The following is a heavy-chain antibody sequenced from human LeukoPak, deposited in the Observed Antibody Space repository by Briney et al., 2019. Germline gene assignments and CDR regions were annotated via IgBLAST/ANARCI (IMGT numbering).Heavy chain of an antibody. Sequence: GGSLRLSCAASGFTFSSYAMSWVRQAPGKGLEWVSAISGSGGSTYYADSVKGRFTISRDNSKNTLYLQMDSLRAEDTAVHYCAKDSGLLQYHLGQGTLVTVSS. CDR1: GFTFSSYA. CDR3: AKDSGLLQYH. CDR2: ISGSGGST. D-gene: IGHD3-22*01. J-gene: IGHJ4*02. V-gene: IGHV3-23*01.